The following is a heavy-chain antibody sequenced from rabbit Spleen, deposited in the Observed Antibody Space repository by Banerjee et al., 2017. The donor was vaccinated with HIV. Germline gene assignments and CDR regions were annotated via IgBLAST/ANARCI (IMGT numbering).Heavy chain of an antibody. D-gene: IGHD1-1*01. J-gene: IGHJ4*01. Sequence: GLEWIAYIYPIFGRTYYATWVDGRFTISSHNAQNTLYLQLNSLTAADTATYFCARGTSGGGDGYDLWGQGTLVTVS. V-gene: IGHV1S7*01. CDR2: IYPIFGRT. CDR3: ARGTSGGGDGYDL.